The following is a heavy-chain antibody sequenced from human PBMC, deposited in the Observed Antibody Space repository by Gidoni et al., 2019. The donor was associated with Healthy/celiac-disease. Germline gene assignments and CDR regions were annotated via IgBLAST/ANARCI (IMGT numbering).Heavy chain of an antibody. CDR3: ARVKGSGWHNNDY. D-gene: IGHD6-19*01. CDR2: IKQDGSEK. J-gene: IGHJ4*02. Sequence: EVQLVESGGGLVQPGGSLRLSCAASGFTFSSYWMSWVRQAPGKGLEWVANIKQDGSEKYYVDSVKGRFTISRDNANNSLYLQMNSLRAEDTAVYYCARVKGSGWHNNDYWGQGTLVTVSS. V-gene: IGHV3-7*03. CDR1: GFTFSSYW.